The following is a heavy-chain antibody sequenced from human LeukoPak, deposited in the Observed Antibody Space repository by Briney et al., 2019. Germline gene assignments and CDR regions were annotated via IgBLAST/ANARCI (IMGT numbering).Heavy chain of an antibody. CDR2: IYYSGST. Sequence: PSETLSLTCTVSGGSISSSSYYWGWVRQPPGKGLEWVGSIYYSGSTYNNPSLKSRVTISVDTSKNQCSPKLSSVTAADTAVYYCARHPRIAARREFDYWGQGTLVTVSS. D-gene: IGHD6-6*01. CDR3: ARHPRIAARREFDY. CDR1: GGSISSSSYY. J-gene: IGHJ4*02. V-gene: IGHV4-39*01.